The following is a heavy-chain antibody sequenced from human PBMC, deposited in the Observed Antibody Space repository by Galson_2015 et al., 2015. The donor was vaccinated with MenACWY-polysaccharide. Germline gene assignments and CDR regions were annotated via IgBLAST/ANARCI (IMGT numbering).Heavy chain of an antibody. CDR2: IKKDGGEK. V-gene: IGHV3-7*01. Sequence: SLRLSCAASGFTFSNCWMSWLRQAPGKGLEWVANIKKDGGEKYYVDSVKGRFTISRDNAKNSLYLQMNSLRVEDTAVFYCARGHYGMDVWGQGTTVTVSS. CDR3: ARGHYGMDV. J-gene: IGHJ6*02. CDR1: GFTFSNCW.